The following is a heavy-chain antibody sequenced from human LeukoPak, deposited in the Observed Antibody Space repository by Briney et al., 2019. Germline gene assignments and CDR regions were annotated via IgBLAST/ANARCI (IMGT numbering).Heavy chain of an antibody. Sequence: SETLSLTCTVSGGSISSYYWSWIRQPPGKGLEWIGYIHYSGSTNYNPSLKSRVTISVDTSKNQFSLKLSSVTAADTAVYYCARATAGYDILTGYYPNWFDPWGQGTLVTVSS. CDR3: ARATAGYDILTGYYPNWFDP. D-gene: IGHD3-9*01. CDR1: GGSISSYY. CDR2: IHYSGST. J-gene: IGHJ5*02. V-gene: IGHV4-59*01.